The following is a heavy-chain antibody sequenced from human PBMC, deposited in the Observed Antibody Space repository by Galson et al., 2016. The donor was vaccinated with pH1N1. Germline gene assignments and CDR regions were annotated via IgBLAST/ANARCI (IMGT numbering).Heavy chain of an antibody. CDR2: LYSGGST. CDR1: GFSVSSNY. CDR3: ARDFPSPLIAGTDHYGLDV. D-gene: IGHD6-13*01. J-gene: IGHJ6*02. Sequence: SLRLSCAASGFSVSSNYVTWVRQAPGKGLEWVSVLYSGGSTYYADSVRGRFTISRDYSKNTVFLQMNSLKPEDTAVYYCARDFPSPLIAGTDHYGLDVWGQGTTVIVSS. V-gene: IGHV3-66*02.